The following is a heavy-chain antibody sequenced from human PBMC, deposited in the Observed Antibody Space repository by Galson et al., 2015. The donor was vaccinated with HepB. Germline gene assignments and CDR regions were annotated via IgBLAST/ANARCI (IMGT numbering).Heavy chain of an antibody. Sequence: QSGAEVKKPGESLKISCKDAGYRFTSNWIGRVRQMPGKGLEWMGIIYPGDSDTIYSPSFQGQVTISADKSISTVYLQWSSLKASDTAVYYCTRGESTSWSTWGQGTLVTVSS. J-gene: IGHJ4*02. CDR1: GYRFTSNW. D-gene: IGHD6-13*01. CDR3: TRGESTSWST. V-gene: IGHV5-51*01. CDR2: IYPGDSDT.